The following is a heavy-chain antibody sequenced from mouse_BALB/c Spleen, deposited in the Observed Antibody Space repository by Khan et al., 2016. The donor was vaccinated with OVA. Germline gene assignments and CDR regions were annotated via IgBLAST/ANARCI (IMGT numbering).Heavy chain of an antibody. V-gene: IGHV5-12-1*01. D-gene: IGHD1-1*01. Sequence: EVELVESGGGLVKPGGSLKLSCAASGFAFSYYDMSWVRQTPEKRLEWVAFISTGGDNTYYPDTVKGRFTISRDNAKNTPYLQMSSLKSEDTAMYYCTRPHYYGSNYYFDYWGQGTTLTVSS. CDR3: TRPHYYGSNYYFDY. CDR1: GFAFSYYD. J-gene: IGHJ2*01. CDR2: ISTGGDNT.